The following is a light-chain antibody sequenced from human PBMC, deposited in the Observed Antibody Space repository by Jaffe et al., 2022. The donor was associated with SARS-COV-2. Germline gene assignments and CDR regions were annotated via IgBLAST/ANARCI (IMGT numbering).Light chain of an antibody. Sequence: EVVLTQSPATLSLSPGERATLSCRASRSLSSSLAWFQQKPGQAPRLLIYDASNRATGIPARFSGSGSGTDFTLTISSLEPEDFAVYYCQQRGNWPYTFGQGTKLEIK. J-gene: IGKJ2*01. CDR2: DAS. CDR3: QQRGNWPYT. CDR1: RSLSSS. V-gene: IGKV3-11*01.